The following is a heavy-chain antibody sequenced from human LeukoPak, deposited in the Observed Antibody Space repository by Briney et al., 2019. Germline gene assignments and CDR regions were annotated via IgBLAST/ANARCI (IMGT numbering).Heavy chain of an antibody. CDR3: ARDTDSGYEFGY. J-gene: IGHJ4*02. CDR1: GFTVSSNY. CDR2: IYSGGST. Sequence: HPGGSLRLSCAPSGFTVSSNYMSWVRQAPGKGLEWVSVIYSGGSTYYADSVKGRFTISRDNAKNSLYLQMNSLRAEDTAVYYCARDTDSGYEFGYWGQGTLVIVSS. D-gene: IGHD5-12*01. V-gene: IGHV3-53*01.